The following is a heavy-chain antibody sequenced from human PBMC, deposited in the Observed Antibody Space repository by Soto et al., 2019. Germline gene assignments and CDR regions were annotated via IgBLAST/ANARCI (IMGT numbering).Heavy chain of an antibody. J-gene: IGHJ6*01. D-gene: IGHD2-8*01. CDR1: GYSFSSYW. CDR3: ASLTLNPLMLLAGNVKKYGMEF. V-gene: IGHV5-10-1*01. CDR2: IDPSDSYT. Sequence: PGESLKISCKGSGYSFSSYWISWVRQMPWKGLEWMGRIDPSDSYTNYSPSFQGHVTISADKSISTAYLQWSSLKASDTAMYYCASLTLNPLMLLAGNVKKYGMEFWGQGTTVTVSS.